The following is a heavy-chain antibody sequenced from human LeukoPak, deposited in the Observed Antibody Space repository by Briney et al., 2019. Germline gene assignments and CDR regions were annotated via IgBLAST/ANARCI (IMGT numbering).Heavy chain of an antibody. V-gene: IGHV3-30-3*01. CDR2: ISYGGSNK. Sequence: GGSLRLSCAASGFTFSSYAMHWVRQAPGKGLEWVAVISYGGSNKYYADSVKGRFTISRDNSKNTLYLQMNSLRAEDTAVYYCARDSSTSMHYGMDVWGQGTTVTVSS. CDR1: GFTFSSYA. J-gene: IGHJ6*02. CDR3: ARDSSTSMHYGMDV. D-gene: IGHD2-2*01.